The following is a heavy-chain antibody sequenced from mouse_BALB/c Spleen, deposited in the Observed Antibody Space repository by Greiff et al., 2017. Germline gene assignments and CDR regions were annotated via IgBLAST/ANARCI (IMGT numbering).Heavy chain of an antibody. Sequence: VKLVESGPGLVAPSQSLSITCTVSGFSLTSYGVHWVRQPPGKGLEWLGVIWAGGSTNYNSALMSRLSISKDNSKSQVFLKMNSLQTDDTAMYYCARDSYYYGSSTRYFDVWGAGTTVTVSS. CDR3: ARDSYYYGSSTRYFDV. CDR2: IWAGGST. V-gene: IGHV2-9*02. J-gene: IGHJ1*01. CDR1: GFSLTSYG. D-gene: IGHD1-1*01.